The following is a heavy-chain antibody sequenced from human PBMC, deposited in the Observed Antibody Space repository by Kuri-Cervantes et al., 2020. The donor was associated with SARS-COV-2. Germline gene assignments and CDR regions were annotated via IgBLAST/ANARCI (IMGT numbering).Heavy chain of an antibody. J-gene: IGHJ4*02. D-gene: IGHD3-16*01. Sequence: GGSLRLSCAASGFNFSRTDMHWVRQAPGKGLEWVAVISHDGKNKKCIASGKGRFTISRDNSKNTLYLQMNSLRAEDTAVYYCARDLGEGPTGYWGQGTLVTVSS. V-gene: IGHV3-30*03. CDR1: GFNFSRTD. CDR3: ARDLGEGPTGY. CDR2: ISHDGKNK.